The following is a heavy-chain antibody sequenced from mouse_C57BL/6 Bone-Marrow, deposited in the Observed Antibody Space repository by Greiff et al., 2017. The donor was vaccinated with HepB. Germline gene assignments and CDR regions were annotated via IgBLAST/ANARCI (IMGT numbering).Heavy chain of an antibody. D-gene: IGHD4-1*01. J-gene: IGHJ4*01. CDR1: GFTFSDYG. V-gene: IGHV5-15*01. CDR3: ARQNFNWDYAMDY. Sequence: EVKLMESGGGLVQPGGSLKLSCAASGFTFSDYGLAWVRQAPRKGPEWVAFISNLAYSIYYAVTVTGRFTISRENAKNTLYLEMSSLRSEDTAMYYCARQNFNWDYAMDYWGQGTSVTVSS. CDR2: ISNLAYSI.